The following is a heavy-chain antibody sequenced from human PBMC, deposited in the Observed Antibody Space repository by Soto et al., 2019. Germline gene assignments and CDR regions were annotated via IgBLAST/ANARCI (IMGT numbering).Heavy chain of an antibody. J-gene: IGHJ4*02. V-gene: IGHV4-31*03. Sequence: QVQLQESGPGLVKPSQTLSLTCTVSGGSISSGGYYWSWIRQHPGKGLEWIGYIYYSGSTYYNPSVKSRVTISVDTSKNQFSLKLSSVTAADTAVYYCARGETRLKRFDYWGQGTLVTVSS. CDR3: ARGETRLKRFDY. CDR1: GGSISSGGYY. D-gene: IGHD2-2*01. CDR2: IYYSGST.